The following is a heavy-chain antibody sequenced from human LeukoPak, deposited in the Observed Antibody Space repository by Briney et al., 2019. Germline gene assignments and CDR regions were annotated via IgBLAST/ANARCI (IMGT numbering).Heavy chain of an antibody. Sequence: SQTLSLTCAISGDSVSSNSAAWHWLRQSPSTGLEWLGRTYYRSKWYNDYAGSVKSRITINPDTSKNQFSLQVNSVTPEDTAVYYCARGGQGDGYSADEAFDIWGQGTMVTVSS. J-gene: IGHJ3*02. CDR1: GDSVSSNSAA. V-gene: IGHV6-1*01. CDR3: ARGGQGDGYSADEAFDI. D-gene: IGHD5-24*01. CDR2: TYYRSKWYN.